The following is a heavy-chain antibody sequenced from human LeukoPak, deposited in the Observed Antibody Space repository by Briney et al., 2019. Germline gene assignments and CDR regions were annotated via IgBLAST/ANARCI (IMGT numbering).Heavy chain of an antibody. J-gene: IGHJ4*02. CDR1: GYSISSGFY. Sequence: NPSETLSLTCAVSGYSISSGFYWGWIRPPPGKGLEWIGSIYHSGSTYYNPSLKSRVTISVDTSKNQFSLKLSSVTAADTAVYYCARDNGSSWYADYWGQGTLVTVSS. V-gene: IGHV4-38-2*02. CDR3: ARDNGSSWYADY. CDR2: IYHSGST. D-gene: IGHD6-13*01.